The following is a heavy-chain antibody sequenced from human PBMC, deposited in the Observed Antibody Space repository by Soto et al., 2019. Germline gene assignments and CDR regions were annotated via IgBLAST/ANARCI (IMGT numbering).Heavy chain of an antibody. CDR1: GYRFTSYG. CDR3: ARGGYYDSSGSRNYHYYGMNV. J-gene: IGHJ6*02. D-gene: IGHD3-22*01. Sequence: ASVKVSCKASGYRFTSYGISWVRQAPGQKLEGLGWISAYDDNTKYAQTLQGRVSMSTDTSTNTAYMELRSLRSDDTAIYYCARGGYYDSSGSRNYHYYGMNVWGQGTTVTVSS. V-gene: IGHV1-18*01. CDR2: ISAYDDNT.